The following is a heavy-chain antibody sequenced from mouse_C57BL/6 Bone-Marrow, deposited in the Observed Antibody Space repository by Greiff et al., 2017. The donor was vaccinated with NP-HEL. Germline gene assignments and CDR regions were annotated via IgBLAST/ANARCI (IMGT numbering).Heavy chain of an antibody. CDR1: GFTFSSYA. Sequence: DVKLVESGGGLVKPGGSLKLSCAASGFTFSSYAMSWVRQTPEKRLEWVATISDGGSYTYYPDDVKGRFTISRDNAKNNLYLQMSHLKSEDTAMYYCARGGDYWGQGTTLTVSS. CDR2: ISDGGSYT. V-gene: IGHV5-4*03. CDR3: ARGGDY. J-gene: IGHJ2*01.